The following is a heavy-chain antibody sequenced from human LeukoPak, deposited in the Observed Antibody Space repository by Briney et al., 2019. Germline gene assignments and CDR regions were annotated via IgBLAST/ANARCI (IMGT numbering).Heavy chain of an antibody. Sequence: GGSLRLSCAASGFTFSDYYMSWIRQAPGKGLEWVSYISSSGYTIYYTDSVKGRFTISRDNTKNSLFLQMNSLRAEDTAVYYCASDPPYYYDNSGYYGYFDSWGQGTLVTVSS. CDR3: ASDPPYYYDNSGYYGYFDS. V-gene: IGHV3-11*04. J-gene: IGHJ4*02. D-gene: IGHD3-22*01. CDR1: GFTFSDYY. CDR2: ISSSGYTI.